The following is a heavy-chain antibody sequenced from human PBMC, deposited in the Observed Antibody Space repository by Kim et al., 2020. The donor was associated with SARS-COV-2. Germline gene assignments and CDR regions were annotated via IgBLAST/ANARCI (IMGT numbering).Heavy chain of an antibody. Sequence: GGSLRLSCAASGFTFSAYAMHWVRQAPGKGLEWVAVISYDGSKKYYADSVKGRFTISRDNSKNTLYLQMNSLRAEDTAVYYCARSGVVVIKESNWFDPWGQGTLVTVSS. CDR1: GFTFSAYA. J-gene: IGHJ5*02. CDR3: ARSGVVVIKESNWFDP. D-gene: IGHD3-22*01. V-gene: IGHV3-30*04. CDR2: ISYDGSKK.